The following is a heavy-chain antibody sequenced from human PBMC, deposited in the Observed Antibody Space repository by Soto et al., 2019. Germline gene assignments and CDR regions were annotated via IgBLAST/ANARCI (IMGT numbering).Heavy chain of an antibody. D-gene: IGHD3-10*01. V-gene: IGHV4-61*01. CDR1: GGSVSSGSYY. CDR2: IYYSGST. J-gene: IGHJ5*02. Sequence: QVQLQESGPGLMKPSETLSLTCTVSGGSVSSGSYYWSWIRQPPGKGLEWIGYIYYSGSTNYNPSLKSRVTISVDTSKNQFSLKLSSVTAADTAVYYCARDYVVRGMNWFDPWGQGTLVTVSS. CDR3: ARDYVVRGMNWFDP.